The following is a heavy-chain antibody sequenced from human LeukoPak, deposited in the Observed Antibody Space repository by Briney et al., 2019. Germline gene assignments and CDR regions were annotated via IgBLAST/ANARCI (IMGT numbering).Heavy chain of an antibody. CDR2: ISGGSTSI. D-gene: IGHD3-10*01. CDR1: GFSFTGYT. V-gene: IGHV3-21*06. Sequence: GGSLRLSCAASGFSFTGYTMNWVRQAPGKGLEWVSSISGGSTSIDYADSVKGRFTISRDNANNALYLQMNSLRAEDTAIYYCTRDPQPGSYYPWYFAYWGQGTLVTVSS. J-gene: IGHJ4*02. CDR3: TRDPQPGSYYPWYFAY.